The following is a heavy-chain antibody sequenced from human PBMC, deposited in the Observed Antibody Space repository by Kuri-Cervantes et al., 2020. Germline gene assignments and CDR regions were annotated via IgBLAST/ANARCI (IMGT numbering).Heavy chain of an antibody. V-gene: IGHV3-30*02. D-gene: IGHD3-10*02. Sequence: GGSLRLSCAASGFNFVASGMDWVRQAPGKGLEWVAFIEYDGSFKYYADSVKGRFTISRDNPKNALYLEMNSLRPEDTAVYYCARVVRGVLHWYWYMDVWGKGTTVTVSS. CDR2: IEYDGSFK. J-gene: IGHJ6*03. CDR3: ARVVRGVLHWYWYMDV. CDR1: GFNFVASG.